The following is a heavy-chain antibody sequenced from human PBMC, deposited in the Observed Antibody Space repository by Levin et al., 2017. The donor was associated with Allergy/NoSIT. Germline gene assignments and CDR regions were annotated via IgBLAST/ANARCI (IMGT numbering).Heavy chain of an antibody. CDR3: AKDRSTNYGLDA. J-gene: IGHJ6*02. V-gene: IGHV3-30*18. CDR2: ISYDRKKI. CDR1: GFIFSSYG. D-gene: IGHD2-2*01. Sequence: PGGSLRLSCAASGFIFSSYGMQWVRQAPGKGLQWVALISYDRKKIYYADSVKGRFTISRDDSKNTLFLHMNSLRAEDTAVYFCAKDRSTNYGLDAWGPGTTVTVSS.